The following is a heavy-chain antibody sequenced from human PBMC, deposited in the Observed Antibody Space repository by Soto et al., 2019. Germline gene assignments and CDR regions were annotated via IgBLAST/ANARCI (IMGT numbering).Heavy chain of an antibody. CDR2: IYYSGST. D-gene: IGHD2-2*01. CDR1: GGSISSYY. V-gene: IGHV4-59*01. CDR3: ARVPIVVVPAATYYYGMDV. Sequence: PSETLSLTCTVSGGSISSYYWSWIRQPPGKGLEWIGYIYYSGSTNYNPSLKSRVTISVDTSKNQFSLKLSSVTAADTAVYYCARVPIVVVPAATYYYGMDVWGQGTTLTVSS. J-gene: IGHJ6*02.